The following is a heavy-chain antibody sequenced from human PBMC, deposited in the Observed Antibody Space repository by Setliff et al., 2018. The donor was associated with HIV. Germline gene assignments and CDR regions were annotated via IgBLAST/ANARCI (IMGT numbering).Heavy chain of an antibody. J-gene: IGHJ3*02. CDR3: ARLHVPAAVGAFDI. CDR2: IYIRGDT. D-gene: IGHD2-2*01. V-gene: IGHV4-61*02. Sequence: SETLSLTCSVSGGSISSGNYYWSWIRQPAGKGLEWIGRIYIRGDTHYNPSLKSRVTISVDTSKNQFSLSLSSVTAADTAMYYCARLHVPAAVGAFDIWGQGTLVT. CDR1: GGSISSGNYY.